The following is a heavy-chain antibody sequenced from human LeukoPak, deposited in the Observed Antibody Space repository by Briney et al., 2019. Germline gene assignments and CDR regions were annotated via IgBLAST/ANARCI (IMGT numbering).Heavy chain of an antibody. CDR1: GFTFSGYY. CDR3: ARDLAYYDFWSGYYTGPSDY. J-gene: IGHJ4*02. V-gene: IGHV3-11*04. Sequence: GGSLRLSCAASGFTFSGYYMSWIRQAPGKGLEWVPYISSSGSTIYYADSVKGRFTISRDNAKNSLYLQMNSLRAEDTAVYYCARDLAYYDFWSGYYTGPSDYWGQGTLVTVSS. CDR2: ISSSGSTI. D-gene: IGHD3-3*01.